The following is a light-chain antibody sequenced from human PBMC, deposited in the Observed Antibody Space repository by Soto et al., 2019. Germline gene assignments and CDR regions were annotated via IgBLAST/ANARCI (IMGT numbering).Light chain of an antibody. Sequence: QSVLTQPPSVSGAPGQRVTISCTGSSSNIGAGYDVQWYQQLPGTAPKLLMYGNTNRPSGVPDRFSGSRSGTSASLAITGLQAEDGSVYLCQSYDSRLIDLYVSGPGTKLTVL. CDR3: QSYDSRLIDLYV. J-gene: IGLJ1*01. V-gene: IGLV1-40*01. CDR1: SSNIGAGYD. CDR2: GNT.